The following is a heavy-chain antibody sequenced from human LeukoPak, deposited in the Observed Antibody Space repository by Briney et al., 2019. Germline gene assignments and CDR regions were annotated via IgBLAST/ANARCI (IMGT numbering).Heavy chain of an antibody. CDR3: ARLGGYSYGARIFDY. CDR2: IFHSGTT. Sequence: SETLSLTCTVSDSITSTSYYWAWIRQPPGKGLQWIASIFHSGTTYFNPSLKSRVTLSIDTSRSQYSLQLASVTAADTSLYYCARLGGYSYGARIFDYWGQGIRVAVSS. V-gene: IGHV4-39*01. J-gene: IGHJ4*02. CDR1: DSITSTSYY. D-gene: IGHD5-18*01.